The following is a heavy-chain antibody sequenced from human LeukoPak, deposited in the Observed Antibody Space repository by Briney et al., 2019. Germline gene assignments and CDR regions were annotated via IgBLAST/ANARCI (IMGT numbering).Heavy chain of an antibody. Sequence: GGSLRLCCAASGFTFSSYAMSWVRQAPGKGLEWVSAISGSGGSTYYADSVKGRFAISRDNSKNTLHLQMNSLRAEDTAVYYCASPGGVPTPDPWGQGTLVTVSS. CDR3: ASPGGVPTPDP. CDR1: GFTFSSYA. CDR2: ISGSGGST. V-gene: IGHV3-23*01. D-gene: IGHD3-16*01. J-gene: IGHJ5*02.